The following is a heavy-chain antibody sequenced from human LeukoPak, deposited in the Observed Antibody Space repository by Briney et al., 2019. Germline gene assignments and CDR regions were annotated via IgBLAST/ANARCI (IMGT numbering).Heavy chain of an antibody. CDR3: ARVGILAAAGTGWFDP. Sequence: GGSLRLSCAASGFTFSSYWMSWVRQAPGKGLEWVANIKQDGSEKHYVDSVKGRFTISRDNAKNSLYLQMNSLRAEDTAVYYCARVGILAAAGTGWFDPWGQGTLVTVSS. CDR2: IKQDGSEK. D-gene: IGHD6-13*01. CDR1: GFTFSSYW. V-gene: IGHV3-7*01. J-gene: IGHJ5*02.